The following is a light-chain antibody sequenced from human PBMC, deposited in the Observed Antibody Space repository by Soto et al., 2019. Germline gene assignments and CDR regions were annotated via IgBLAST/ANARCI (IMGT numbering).Light chain of an antibody. CDR1: DTFLYSSNKKNY. Sequence: SERTHQPSSLAVARGDIATKNRMSGDTFLYSSNKKNYLAWYQKKPGQPPKVLIYWAYTRESGVPDRFSGSGSGTDFTLTIRSLQAEDVALYYCPKYYTTQCKFGHGT. V-gene: IGKV4-1*01. J-gene: IGKJ5*01. CDR3: PKYYTTQCK. CDR2: WAY.